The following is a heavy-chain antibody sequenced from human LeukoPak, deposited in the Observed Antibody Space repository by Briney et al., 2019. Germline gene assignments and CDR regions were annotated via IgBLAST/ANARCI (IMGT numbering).Heavy chain of an antibody. J-gene: IGHJ3*02. CDR2: IYTSGST. CDR1: GGSISSGSYY. Sequence: PSETLSLTCTVSGGSISSGSYYWSWIRQPAGKGLEWIGRIYTSGSTNYNPSLKSRVTISVDTSKNQFSLKLSSVTAADTAVYYCAREKDFWSGPPKDDAFDIWGQGTMVTVSS. D-gene: IGHD3-3*01. CDR3: AREKDFWSGPPKDDAFDI. V-gene: IGHV4-61*02.